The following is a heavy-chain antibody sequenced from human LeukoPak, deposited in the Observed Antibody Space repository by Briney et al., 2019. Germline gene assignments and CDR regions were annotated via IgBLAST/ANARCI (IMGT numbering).Heavy chain of an antibody. V-gene: IGHV4-59*01. CDR3: ARRQYHYYGMDV. Sequence: SETLSLTCIVSGGSITNYYWSWIRQPPGKGLEWIGYIYYSGSTNYNSSLKSRVTMSVDTSKNQFSLNLSSVTAADTAVYYCARRQYHYYGMDVWGQGTTVTVSS. CDR1: GGSITNYY. CDR2: IYYSGST. J-gene: IGHJ6*02. D-gene: IGHD2-2*01.